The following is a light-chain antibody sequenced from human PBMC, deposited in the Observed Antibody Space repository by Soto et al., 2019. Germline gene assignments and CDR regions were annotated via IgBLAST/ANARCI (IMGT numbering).Light chain of an antibody. V-gene: IGKV3-20*01. J-gene: IGKJ2*01. CDR1: QSVSSNY. Sequence: EIVLTQSPGTLSLSPGERATLSCRASQSVSSNYLAWYQQKSGQAPRLLIYGASNRAAGIPDRFSGSGSGTDFTITISGLEPEDFAVYYCQQYGSSPYTFVQGTKLEIK. CDR3: QQYGSSPYT. CDR2: GAS.